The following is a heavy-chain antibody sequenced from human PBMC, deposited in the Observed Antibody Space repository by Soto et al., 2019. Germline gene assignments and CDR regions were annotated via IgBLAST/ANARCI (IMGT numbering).Heavy chain of an antibody. Sequence: EVQLVESGGGLVQPGGSLRLSCAASGFTFDDYAIHWVRQIPGKGLEWVSGISWNGDATGYADSVKGRFTISRDNAKNSLYLQMDSMKSEDTGLYYSANLPLYGSGFDCWGQGTLVTVSS. D-gene: IGHD3-10*01. V-gene: IGHV3-9*01. CDR1: GFTFDDYA. J-gene: IGHJ4*02. CDR3: ANLPLYGSGFDC. CDR2: ISWNGDAT.